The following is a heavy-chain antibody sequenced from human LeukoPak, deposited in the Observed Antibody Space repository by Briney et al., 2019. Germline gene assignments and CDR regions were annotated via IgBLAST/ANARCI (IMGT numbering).Heavy chain of an antibody. J-gene: IGHJ4*02. CDR3: ARDRSGYSGYFDY. V-gene: IGHV3-53*01. CDR1: GFTVSSSY. D-gene: IGHD5-12*01. Sequence: PGESLRLSCAASGFTVSSSYMSWVRQAPGKGLEWVSVIYSGGNTYYADSVKGRFTISRDSSKNTLYLQMNSLRAEDTAVYYCARDRSGYSGYFDYWGQGTLVTVSS. CDR2: IYSGGNT.